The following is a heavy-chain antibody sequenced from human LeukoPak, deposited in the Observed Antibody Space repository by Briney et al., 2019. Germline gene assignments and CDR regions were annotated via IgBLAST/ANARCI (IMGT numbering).Heavy chain of an antibody. V-gene: IGHV4-39*02. Sequence: SETLSLTCTVSGGSISSSSYYWGWIRQPPGKGLEWIGSIYYSGSTYYNPSLKSRVTIPVDTSKNQFSLKLSSVTAADTAVYYCARDLGYYYGSGTDYWGQGTLVTVSS. D-gene: IGHD3-10*01. CDR2: IYYSGST. CDR3: ARDLGYYYGSGTDY. J-gene: IGHJ4*02. CDR1: GGSISSSSYY.